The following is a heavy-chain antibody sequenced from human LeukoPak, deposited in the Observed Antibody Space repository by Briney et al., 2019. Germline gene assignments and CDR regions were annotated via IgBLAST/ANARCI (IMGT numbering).Heavy chain of an antibody. CDR1: GFTFSSYW. D-gene: IGHD3-22*01. Sequence: GGSLRLSCAASGFTFSSYWMSWVRQAPGKGLEWVANIKQDGSEKYYVDSVKGRFTISRDNAKNSLYLQMNSLRAEDTAVYYCARVYFDYYDSSGYLDYWGRGTLVTVSS. J-gene: IGHJ4*02. CDR2: IKQDGSEK. CDR3: ARVYFDYYDSSGYLDY. V-gene: IGHV3-7*01.